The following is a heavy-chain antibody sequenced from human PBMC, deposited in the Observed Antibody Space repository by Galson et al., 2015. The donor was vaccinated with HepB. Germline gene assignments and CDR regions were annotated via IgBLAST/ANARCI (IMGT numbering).Heavy chain of an antibody. J-gene: IGHJ6*02. Sequence: SLRLSCAASKFPFSSFAMNWVRQAPGKGPEWMAVISKDGSNEYYADSLKGRITISRDNSKNTLSLQMNSLRDEDTAVYYCAKDAVGATMDVWGQGTAVTVSS. CDR3: AKDAVGATMDV. V-gene: IGHV3-30*18. CDR2: ISKDGSNE. D-gene: IGHD1-26*01. CDR1: KFPFSSFA.